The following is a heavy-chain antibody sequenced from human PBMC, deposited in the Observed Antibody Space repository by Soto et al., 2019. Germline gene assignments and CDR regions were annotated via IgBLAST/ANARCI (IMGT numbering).Heavy chain of an antibody. CDR3: AKDPTMVRGVIPLSHLDY. J-gene: IGHJ4*02. CDR2: ISYDGSNK. Sequence: QVQLVESGGGVVQPGRSLRLSCAASGFTFSSYGMHWVRQAPGKGLEWVAVISYDGSNKYYADSVKGRFTISRDNSKNTXXLQMNRLRAEDTAVYYCAKDPTMVRGVIPLSHLDYWGQGTLVTVSS. D-gene: IGHD3-10*01. CDR1: GFTFSSYG. V-gene: IGHV3-30*18.